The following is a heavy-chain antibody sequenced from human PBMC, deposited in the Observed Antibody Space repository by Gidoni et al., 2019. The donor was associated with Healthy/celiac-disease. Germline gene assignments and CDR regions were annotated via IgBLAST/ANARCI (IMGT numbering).Heavy chain of an antibody. D-gene: IGHD2-15*01. V-gene: IGHV4-39*07. CDR1: GGSICSSSYY. J-gene: IGHJ4*02. CDR3: ARDRCSGGSCYSLDY. CDR2: IYYSGST. Sequence: QLQLQESGPGLVKPSETLSLTCTVSGGSICSSSYYWGWIRQPPGKGLEWIGSIYYSGSTYYNPSLKSRVTISVDTSKNQFSLKLSSVTAADTAVYYCARDRCSGGSCYSLDYWGQGTLVTVSS.